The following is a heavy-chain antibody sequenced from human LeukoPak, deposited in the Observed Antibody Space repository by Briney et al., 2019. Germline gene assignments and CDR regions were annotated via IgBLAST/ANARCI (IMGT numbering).Heavy chain of an antibody. CDR3: ARGGAPKHIVVVTAIWSNRRHAFDI. J-gene: IGHJ3*02. V-gene: IGHV4-34*01. D-gene: IGHD2-21*02. CDR1: GGSFSGYY. Sequence: SETLSLTCAVYGGSFSGYYWSWIRQPPGKGLEWIGEINHSGSTNYNPSLKSRVTISVDTSKNQFSLKLSSVTAADTAVYYCARGGAPKHIVVVTAIWSNRRHAFDIWGQGTMVTVSS. CDR2: INHSGST.